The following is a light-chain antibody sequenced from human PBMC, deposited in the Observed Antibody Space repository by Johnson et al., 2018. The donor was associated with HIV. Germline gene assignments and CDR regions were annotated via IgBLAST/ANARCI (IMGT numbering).Light chain of an antibody. J-gene: IGLJ1*01. CDR2: EDN. CDR3: QSCDSILSVGYYVFYG. CDR1: SSNIENYF. V-gene: IGLV1-51*02. Sequence: QSVLTQPPSVSAAPGQMVNISCSGNSSNIENYFVSWYQQLPGAAPRLLIYEDNKLPSGIPDRFSGSKSGASATLDITGLQTGYAADYYCQSCDSILSVGYYVFYGFGTGTKVTVL.